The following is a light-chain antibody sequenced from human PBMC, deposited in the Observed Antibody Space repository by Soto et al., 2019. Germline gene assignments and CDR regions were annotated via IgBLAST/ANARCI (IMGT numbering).Light chain of an antibody. CDR3: QQYNNWPRAT. J-gene: IGKJ4*01. V-gene: IGKV3-15*01. Sequence: EIEVAQSPPTLSLSPGERATLSCRASQSISSNLAWYQQKPGQAPRLLMFRTSSRATGFPARFSGSGSGTEFNLTISSLQSEDFGVYYCQQYNNWPRATFGGGTKVDIK. CDR2: RTS. CDR1: QSISSN.